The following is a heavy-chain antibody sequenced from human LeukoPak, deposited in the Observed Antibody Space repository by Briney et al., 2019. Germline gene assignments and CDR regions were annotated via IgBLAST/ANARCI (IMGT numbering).Heavy chain of an antibody. CDR1: GSSINSGYY. Sequence: PSETLSLTCTVSGSSINSGYYWGWIRPPPGKGLEWIGSIYRSGNTYYNPSLRSRVTMSADTSETQFSLKLSSVTATDTAVYYCAKSIQLWYDAFDIWGQGTMVTVSS. V-gene: IGHV4-38-2*02. J-gene: IGHJ3*02. D-gene: IGHD1-1*01. CDR3: AKSIQLWYDAFDI. CDR2: IYRSGNT.